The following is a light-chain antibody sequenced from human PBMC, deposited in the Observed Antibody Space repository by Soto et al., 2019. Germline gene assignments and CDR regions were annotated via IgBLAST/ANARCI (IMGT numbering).Light chain of an antibody. J-gene: IGKJ4*01. Sequence: DIQMTQSPSSLSASVGDRVTITCRASQSISSYLNWYQQKPGKAPKLLIYAASSLQSGVPSSFSGSGSGTDFTVTISSLQPEDFATYYCQQSYSTLSLTFGGGTKVEIK. CDR1: QSISSY. V-gene: IGKV1-39*01. CDR3: QQSYSTLSLT. CDR2: AAS.